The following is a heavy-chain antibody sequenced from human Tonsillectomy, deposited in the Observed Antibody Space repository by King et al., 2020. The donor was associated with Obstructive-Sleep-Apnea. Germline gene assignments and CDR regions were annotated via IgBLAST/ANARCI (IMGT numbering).Heavy chain of an antibody. CDR2: IYSGGST. V-gene: IGHV3-66*01. Sequence: VQLVESGGGLVQPGGSLRLSCAASGFTVSSNYMSWVRQAPGKGLEWVSVIYSGGSTYYADSVKGRFTTSRDNSKNTLYLQMNSLRAEDTAVYYCARDHSYSSSWNAFDIWGQGTMVTVSS. D-gene: IGHD6-13*01. CDR3: ARDHSYSSSWNAFDI. CDR1: GFTVSSNY. J-gene: IGHJ3*02.